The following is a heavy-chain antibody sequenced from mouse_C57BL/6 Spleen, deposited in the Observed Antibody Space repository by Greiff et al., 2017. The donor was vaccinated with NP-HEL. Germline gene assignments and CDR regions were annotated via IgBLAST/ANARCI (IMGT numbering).Heavy chain of an antibody. J-gene: IGHJ4*01. V-gene: IGHV5-4*01. CDR1: GFTFSSYA. Sequence: EVKLMESGGGLVKPGGSLKLSCAASGFTFSSYAMSWVRQTPEKRLEWVATISDGGSYTYYPDNVKGRFTISRDNAKNNLYLQMSDLRSEDTAMYYCAREVDTWAMDYWGQGTSVTVSS. CDR2: ISDGGSYT. CDR3: AREVDTWAMDY. D-gene: IGHD1-1*02.